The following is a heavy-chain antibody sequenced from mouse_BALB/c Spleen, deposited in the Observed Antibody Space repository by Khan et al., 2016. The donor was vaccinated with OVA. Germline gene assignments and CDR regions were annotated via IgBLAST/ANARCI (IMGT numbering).Heavy chain of an antibody. CDR1: GYTFTSYT. D-gene: IGHD2-14*01. J-gene: IGHJ3*01. V-gene: IGHV1-4*01. CDR2: INPSNGYT. Sequence: QVQLKQSGAELARPGASVKMSCKASGYTFTSYTIHWIKKRPGQGLEWIGYINPSNGYTNYNQKFKDKATLTTDKSSTTAYMQLSSRTSDDSAVYNCVRYGAYHRNDGGFAYWGQGTLVTVSA. CDR3: VRYGAYHRNDGGFAY.